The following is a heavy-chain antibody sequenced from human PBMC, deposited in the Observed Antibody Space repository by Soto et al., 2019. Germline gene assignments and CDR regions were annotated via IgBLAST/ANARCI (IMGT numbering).Heavy chain of an antibody. V-gene: IGHV1-24*01. CDR1: GYTLTELS. CDR2: FDPEDGET. J-gene: IGHJ6*03. CDR3: ATTSHFGVVIIPVDYYYYMDV. Sequence: GASVKVSCKVSGYTLTELSMHWVRPAPGKGLEWMGGFDPEDGETIYAQKFQGRVTMTEDTSTDTAYMELSSLRSEDTAVYYCATTSHFGVVIIPVDYYYYMDVWGKGTTVTVSS. D-gene: IGHD3-3*01.